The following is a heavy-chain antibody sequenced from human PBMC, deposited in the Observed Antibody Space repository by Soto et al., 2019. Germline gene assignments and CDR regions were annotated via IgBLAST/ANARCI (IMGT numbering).Heavy chain of an antibody. Sequence: QVQLVQSGAEVKKPGSSVKVSCKASGGTFSSYTISWVRQAPGQGLEWMGRIIPILGTANYAQKFQGRVTITADKSTSTASMELSSLRSDDPAVYYCARQGEGTQHFDYWGQGTLVTVSS. D-gene: IGHD1-1*01. CDR3: ARQGEGTQHFDY. V-gene: IGHV1-69*08. J-gene: IGHJ4*02. CDR2: IIPILGTA. CDR1: GGTFSSYT.